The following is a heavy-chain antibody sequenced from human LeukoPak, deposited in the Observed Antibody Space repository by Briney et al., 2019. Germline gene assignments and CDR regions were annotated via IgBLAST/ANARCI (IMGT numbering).Heavy chain of an antibody. V-gene: IGHV4-34*01. CDR1: GGSFSGYY. Sequence: SETLSLTCAVYGGSFSGYYWSWIRQPPGKGLEWIGEINHSGSTNYNPSLKSRVTISVDTSKNQFSLKLSSVTAADTAVYYCARGYSGYGQVYYFDYWGQGTLVTVSS. CDR3: ARGYSGYGQVYYFDY. D-gene: IGHD5-12*01. CDR2: INHSGST. J-gene: IGHJ4*02.